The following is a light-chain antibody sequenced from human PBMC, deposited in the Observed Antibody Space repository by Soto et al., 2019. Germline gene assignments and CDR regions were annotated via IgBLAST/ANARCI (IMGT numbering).Light chain of an antibody. CDR1: SGHSSYI. V-gene: IGLV4-60*02. CDR2: LEGSGSY. CDR3: ETWDFNPRV. Sequence: QPVLTQSSSASASLGSSVKLTCTLSSGHSSYIIAWHQQQPGKAPRYLMKLEGSGSYNKGSGVPDRFSGSSSGADRYLTISILQFEDEADYYCETWDFNPRVFGGGTKVTVL. J-gene: IGLJ3*02.